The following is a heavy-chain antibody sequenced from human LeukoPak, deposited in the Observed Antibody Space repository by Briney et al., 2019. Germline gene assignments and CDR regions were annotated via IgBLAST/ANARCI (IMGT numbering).Heavy chain of an antibody. CDR3: ASYGSGSYRFDP. Sequence: PSETLSLTCTVSGVSISSGNYYWSWIRQHPGKGLEWIGYIHHSGSTYYNPSLKSRVIISVDTSKNQFSLKLNSVTAADTAVYYCASYGSGSYRFDPWGQGTLVTVSS. V-gene: IGHV4-31*03. J-gene: IGHJ5*02. D-gene: IGHD3-10*01. CDR1: GVSISSGNYY. CDR2: IHHSGST.